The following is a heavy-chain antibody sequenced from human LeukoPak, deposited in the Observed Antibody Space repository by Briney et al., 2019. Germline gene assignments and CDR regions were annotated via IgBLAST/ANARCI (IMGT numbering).Heavy chain of an antibody. CDR3: AKDGPGHDYVRGFDY. Sequence: PGGSLRLSCATSGFTFSTYGIHWVRQAPGKGLEWVAFTRHDATHQYYADSVRGRFTISRDQSKNTVYLQMSSLRGEDTAVYYCAKDGPGHDYVRGFDYWGLGTQVIVSS. CDR2: TRHDATHQ. J-gene: IGHJ4*02. D-gene: IGHD3-16*01. V-gene: IGHV3-30*02. CDR1: GFTFSTYG.